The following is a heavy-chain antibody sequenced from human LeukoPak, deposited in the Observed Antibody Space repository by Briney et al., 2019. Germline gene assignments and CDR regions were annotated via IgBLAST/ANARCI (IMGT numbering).Heavy chain of an antibody. CDR3: ARATNFYYYYGMDV. CDR1: GYTFTSYY. Sequence: ASVKVSCETSGYTFTSYYIHWVRQAPGQGLEWMGIINPSSGATNYAQKFQGGVTMTRDTSTSTVYMELSSQRSEDTAVYYCARATNFYYYYGMDVWGQGTTVTVSS. V-gene: IGHV1-46*01. CDR2: INPSSGAT. D-gene: IGHD1-26*01. J-gene: IGHJ6*02.